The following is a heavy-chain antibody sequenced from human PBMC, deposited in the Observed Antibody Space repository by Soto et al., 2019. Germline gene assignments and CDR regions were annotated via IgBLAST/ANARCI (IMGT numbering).Heavy chain of an antibody. J-gene: IGHJ4*02. CDR1: GGSISSYY. CDR2: IYYSGST. V-gene: IGHV4-59*01. CDR3: ARDRGGDFDY. Sequence: TLSLTCTVSGGSISSYYWSWIRQPPGKGLEWIGYIYYSGSTNYNPSLKSRVTISVDTSKNPFSLKLSSVTAADTAVYYCARDRGGDFDYWGQGTLVTVSS. D-gene: IGHD2-21*01.